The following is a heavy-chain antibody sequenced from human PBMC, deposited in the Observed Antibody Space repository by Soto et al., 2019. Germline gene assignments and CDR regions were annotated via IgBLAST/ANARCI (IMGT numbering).Heavy chain of an antibody. CDR1: GFTFSSYA. J-gene: IGHJ4*02. CDR3: AKDREWELNLDYFDY. Sequence: GGSLRLSCAASGFTFSSYAMSWVRQAPGKGLVWVSAISGSGASTFYADSVKGRFTISRDNSKNTLYLQMNSLRAEDTAVYYCAKDREWELNLDYFDYWGQGTLVTVSS. D-gene: IGHD1-26*01. CDR2: ISGSGAST. V-gene: IGHV3-23*01.